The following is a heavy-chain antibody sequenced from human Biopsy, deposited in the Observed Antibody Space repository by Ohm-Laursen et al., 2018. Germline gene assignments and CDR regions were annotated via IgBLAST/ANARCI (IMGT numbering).Heavy chain of an antibody. CDR3: ARDPLNEHKHVDY. D-gene: IGHD1/OR15-1a*01. Sequence: ASVKVSCKASSYTFTDYNIHWMRQAPGQGLEWLGYINCKTGATNYAQKFQGTVTMTRDTSISTAYLDLGSLRSADTAIYYCARDPLNEHKHVDYWGQGSLVTVSS. V-gene: IGHV1-2*02. CDR2: INCKTGAT. CDR1: SYTFTDYN. J-gene: IGHJ4*02.